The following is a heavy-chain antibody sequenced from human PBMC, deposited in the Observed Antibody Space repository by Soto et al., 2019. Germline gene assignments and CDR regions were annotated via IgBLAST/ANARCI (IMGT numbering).Heavy chain of an antibody. CDR3: AKDPPIAVAGNYYFDY. D-gene: IGHD6-19*01. J-gene: IGHJ4*02. Sequence: GGSLRLSCAASGFTFSSYAMSWVRQAPGNGLEWVSAISGSGGSTYYADSVKGRFTISRDNSKNTLYLQMNSLRAEDTAVYYCAKDPPIAVAGNYYFDYWGQGTLVTVSS. V-gene: IGHV3-23*01. CDR2: ISGSGGST. CDR1: GFTFSSYA.